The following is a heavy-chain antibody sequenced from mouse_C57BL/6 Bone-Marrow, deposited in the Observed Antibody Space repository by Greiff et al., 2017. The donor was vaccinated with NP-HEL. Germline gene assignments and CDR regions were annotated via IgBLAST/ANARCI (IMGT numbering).Heavy chain of an antibody. V-gene: IGHV1-85*01. CDR1: GYTFTSYD. CDR2: IYPRDGST. Sequence: QVQLKQSGPELVKPGASVKLSCKASGYTFTSYDINRVKQRPGQGLEWIGWIYPRDGSTKYNEKCKGKATLTVDTSSSTAYMELHSLTSEDSAVYFCASGRTRGYFDYWGQGTTLTVSS. J-gene: IGHJ2*01. D-gene: IGHD4-1*01. CDR3: ASGRTRGYFDY.